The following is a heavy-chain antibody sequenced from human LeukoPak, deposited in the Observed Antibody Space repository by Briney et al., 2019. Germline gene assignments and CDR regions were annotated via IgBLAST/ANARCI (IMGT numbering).Heavy chain of an antibody. J-gene: IGHJ6*02. V-gene: IGHV4-31*03. Sequence: PSETLSLTCTVSGGSISVGGYYWSWIRQHPGKGLEWIGNMYHGGSTYYNPSLKSRVTILLDTSKNQFSLKMSSVTAADTAVYYCARDKGSPLSYYHYGMDVWGQGTTVTVSS. CDR3: ARDKGSPLSYYHYGMDV. CDR1: GGSISVGGYY. CDR2: MYHGGST. D-gene: IGHD3-10*01.